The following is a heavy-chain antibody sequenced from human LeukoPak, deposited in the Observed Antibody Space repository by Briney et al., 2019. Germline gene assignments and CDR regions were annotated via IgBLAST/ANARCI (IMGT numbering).Heavy chain of an antibody. CDR2: IYYSGST. CDR1: GGSISSYY. J-gene: IGHJ6*03. V-gene: IGHV4-59*01. Sequence: PSETLSLTCAVSGGSISSYYWSWLRQPPGKGREGIGYIYYSGSTNYNPALKRRVTISVDTSKHQFSLKLSSVTAADTAVYYCARASGDIYYYYYYMDVWGKGTTVTISS. D-gene: IGHD4-17*01. CDR3: ARASGDIYYYYYYMDV.